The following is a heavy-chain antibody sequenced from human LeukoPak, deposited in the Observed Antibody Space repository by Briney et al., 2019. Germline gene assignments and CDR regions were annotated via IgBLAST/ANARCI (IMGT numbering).Heavy chain of an antibody. Sequence: PGGSLRLSCAASGFTFSSYWMSWVRQAPGKGLEWVANIKQDGSEKYYVDSVKGRFTISRDNAKNSLYLQMNSLRAKDTAVYYCARCTAMVSNYYYGMDVWGQGTTVTVSS. J-gene: IGHJ6*02. CDR2: IKQDGSEK. CDR3: ARCTAMVSNYYYGMDV. CDR1: GFTFSSYW. D-gene: IGHD5-18*01. V-gene: IGHV3-7*01.